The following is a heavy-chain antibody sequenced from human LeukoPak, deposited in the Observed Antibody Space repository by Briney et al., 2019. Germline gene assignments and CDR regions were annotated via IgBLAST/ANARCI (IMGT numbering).Heavy chain of an antibody. Sequence: ASVKVSCKASGGTFISYAISWVRQAPGQGLEWMGGIIPIFGTANYAQKFQGRVTITADESTSTAYMELSSLRSEDTAVYYCARAEGLVVPAAIGYVGWFDPWGQGTLVTVSS. CDR2: IIPIFGTA. J-gene: IGHJ5*02. CDR1: GGTFISYA. D-gene: IGHD2-2*01. V-gene: IGHV1-69*13. CDR3: ARAEGLVVPAAIGYVGWFDP.